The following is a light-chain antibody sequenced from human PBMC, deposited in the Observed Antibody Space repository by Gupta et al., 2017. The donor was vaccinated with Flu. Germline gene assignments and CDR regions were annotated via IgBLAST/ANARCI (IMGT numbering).Light chain of an antibody. CDR3: SSYSSTDSLYV. J-gene: IGLJ1*01. Sequence: GPPEQSITISCTGTSSDVGGYNNVSWYQQHPGRAPKLMIYEVSNRPSGVSNRFSGSKSANTASLTISGLQAEDEADFYCSSYSSTDSLYVFGTGTKVTVL. V-gene: IGLV2-14*01. CDR2: EVS. CDR1: SSDVGGYNN.